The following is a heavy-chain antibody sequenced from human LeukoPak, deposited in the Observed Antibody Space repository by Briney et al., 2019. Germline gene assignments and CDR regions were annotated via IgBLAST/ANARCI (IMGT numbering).Heavy chain of an antibody. CDR1: GFTFTNYW. CDR3: ARGPIAARLRYYFDY. J-gene: IGHJ4*02. CDR2: INHSGST. D-gene: IGHD6-6*01. V-gene: IGHV4-34*01. Sequence: PGGSLRLSCAASGFTFTNYWMSWVRQAPGKGLEWIGEINHSGSTNYNPSLKSRVTISVDTSKNQFSLKLSSVTAADTAVYYCARGPIAARLRYYFDYWGQGTLVTVSS.